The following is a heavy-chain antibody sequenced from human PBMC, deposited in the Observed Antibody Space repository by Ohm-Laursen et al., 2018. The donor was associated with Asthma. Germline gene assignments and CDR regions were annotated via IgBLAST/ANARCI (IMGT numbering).Heavy chain of an antibody. CDR1: GFTFSSYW. CDR3: ARDYGPEEDYYGMDV. Sequence: SLRLSCAASGFTFSSYWMSWVRQAPGKGLEWVANIKQDGSEKYYVDSVKGRFTISRDNAKNSLYLQMNSLRAEDTAVYYCARDYGPEEDYYGMDVWGQGTTVTVSS. V-gene: IGHV3-7*05. J-gene: IGHJ6*02. CDR2: IKQDGSEK. D-gene: IGHD1-14*01.